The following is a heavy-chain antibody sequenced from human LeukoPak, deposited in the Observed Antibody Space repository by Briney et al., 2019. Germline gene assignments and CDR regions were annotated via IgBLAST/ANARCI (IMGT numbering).Heavy chain of an antibody. J-gene: IGHJ4*02. CDR3: AREVPENFNFDY. V-gene: IGHV1-46*01. CDR2: IKPSGGST. D-gene: IGHD2/OR15-2a*01. Sequence: ASVKLSCTASGYTFTSYYTHWVRQAPGQGLEWMGIIKPSGGSTLYAQKFQGRVTVTSDMSTSTVYVELSSLRSEDTAVYYCAREVPENFNFDYWGQGTLVTVSS. CDR1: GYTFTSYY.